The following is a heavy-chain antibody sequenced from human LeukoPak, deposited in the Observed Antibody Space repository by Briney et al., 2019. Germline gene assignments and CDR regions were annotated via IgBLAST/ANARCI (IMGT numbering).Heavy chain of an antibody. J-gene: IGHJ4*02. V-gene: IGHV4-59*01. CDR3: AREVGATHY. CDR1: GGSISSYY. Sequence: PSETLSLTCTVSGGSISSYYWSWIRQSPGMGLEWIGNIYYSGITNYNPSLKNRGTISVDTSKNHFSLQLRSVTAADTAVYYCAREVGATHYWGQGALVTVSS. D-gene: IGHD1-26*01. CDR2: IYYSGIT.